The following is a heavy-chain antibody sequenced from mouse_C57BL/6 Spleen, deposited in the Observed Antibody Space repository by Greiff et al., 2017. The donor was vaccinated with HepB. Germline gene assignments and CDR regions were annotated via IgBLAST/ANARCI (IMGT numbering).Heavy chain of an antibody. CDR3: ARVWSGAMDY. J-gene: IGHJ4*01. CDR2: IYPGDGDT. D-gene: IGHD4-1*01. V-gene: IGHV1-82*01. Sequence: QVQLQQSGPELVKPGASVKISCKASGYAFSSSWMNWVKQRPGKGLEWIGRIYPGDGDTNYNGKFKGKATLTADKSSSTAYMQLSSLTSEDSAVYFCARVWSGAMDYWGQGTSVTVSS. CDR1: GYAFSSSW.